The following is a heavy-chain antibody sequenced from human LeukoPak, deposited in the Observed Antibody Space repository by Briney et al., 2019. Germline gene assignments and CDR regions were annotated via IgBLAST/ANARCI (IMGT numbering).Heavy chain of an antibody. J-gene: IGHJ4*02. V-gene: IGHV4-59*01. CDR3: ASQRGYSYGFDY. D-gene: IGHD5-18*01. CDR2: IYYSGNP. CDR1: GGSFSSYY. Sequence: SETLSLTCTVSGGSFSSYYWTWIRQPPGKGLEWIGHIYYSGNPTYNPSLKSRFTISVDPSKNQVSLKVNSVTTADTAVYYCASQRGYSYGFDYWGQGTLVTVSA.